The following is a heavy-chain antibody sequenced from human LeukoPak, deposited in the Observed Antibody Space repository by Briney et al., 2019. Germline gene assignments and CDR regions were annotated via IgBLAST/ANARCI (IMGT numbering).Heavy chain of an antibody. V-gene: IGHV4-4*07. CDR3: ARMGIAMVRGVPNWFDP. CDR1: GGSISSYY. Sequence: PSETLSLTCTVSGGSISSYYWSWIRQPAGKGLEWIGRIYTSGSTNYNPSLKSRVTMSVDTSKNQFSLKLSSVTAADTAVYYCARMGIAMVRGVPNWFDPWGQGTLVTVSS. CDR2: IYTSGST. D-gene: IGHD3-10*01. J-gene: IGHJ5*02.